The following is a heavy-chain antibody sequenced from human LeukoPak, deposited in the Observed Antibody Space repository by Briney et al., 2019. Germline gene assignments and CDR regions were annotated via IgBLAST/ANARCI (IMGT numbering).Heavy chain of an antibody. CDR2: IYTSGNT. D-gene: IGHD3-16*01. Sequence: SETLSLTCAVYGGSFSGYYWSWIRQPAGKGLEWIGHIYTSGNTNYNPSLKSRVTMSVDTSKNQFSLKLSSVTAADTAVYYCARDPPYNYGMDVWGQGTTVTVSS. V-gene: IGHV4-4*07. CDR3: ARDPPYNYGMDV. J-gene: IGHJ6*02. CDR1: GGSFSGYY.